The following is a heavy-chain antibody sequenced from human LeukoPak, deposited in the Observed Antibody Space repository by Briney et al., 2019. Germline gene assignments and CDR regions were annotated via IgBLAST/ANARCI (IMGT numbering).Heavy chain of an antibody. V-gene: IGHV1-24*01. CDR3: ATAFGWGSYPGAFDY. D-gene: IGHD7-27*01. CDR1: GYTLTELS. Sequence: ASVKLSCKVSGYTLTELSMHWVRQAPGKGLEWMGGFDPEDGETIYAQKFQGRVTMTEDTSTDTAYMELSSLRSEDTAVYYCATAFGWGSYPGAFDYWGQGTLVTVSS. J-gene: IGHJ4*02. CDR2: FDPEDGET.